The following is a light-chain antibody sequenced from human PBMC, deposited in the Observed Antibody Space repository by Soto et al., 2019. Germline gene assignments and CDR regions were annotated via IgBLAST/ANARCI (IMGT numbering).Light chain of an antibody. CDR2: KAS. CDR1: QSISSW. V-gene: IGKV1-5*03. J-gene: IGKJ2*01. CDR3: QQYHSYPYT. Sequence: DIQMTQSPSTLSASVGDRVTITCRASQSISSWLAWYQQKPGKAPTLLIYKASSLESGVPSRFSGSGSGTEFTLTISSLQPDDFATYYCQQYHSYPYTFGQGTKLELK.